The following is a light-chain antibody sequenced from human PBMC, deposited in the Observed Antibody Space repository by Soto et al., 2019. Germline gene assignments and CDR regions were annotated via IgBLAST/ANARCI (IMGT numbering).Light chain of an antibody. J-gene: IGLJ2*01. CDR2: EVS. CDR3: SSYAGSNNFVV. Sequence: QSALTQPPSASGSPGQTVTISCTGTSSDVGGYNYVSWYQQHPRKAPKLMIYEVSKRPSGVPDRFSRSKSGNTASLTVSGLQAEDEADYYCSSYAGSNNFVVFGGGTKLTVL. CDR1: SSDVGGYNY. V-gene: IGLV2-8*01.